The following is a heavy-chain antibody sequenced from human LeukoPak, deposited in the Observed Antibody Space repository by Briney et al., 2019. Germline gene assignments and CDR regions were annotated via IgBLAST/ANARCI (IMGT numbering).Heavy chain of an antibody. CDR3: ARDYCSSTSCLFDY. D-gene: IGHD2-2*01. Sequence: ASVKVSCKASGYTFGGYHMHWVRQAPGQGLEGMGRINPNSGDTNYAQKFQGRVTMTRDTSISTAYMELSRLRSDDTAVYYCARDYCSSTSCLFDYWGQGTLVTVSS. CDR2: INPNSGDT. J-gene: IGHJ4*02. V-gene: IGHV1-2*06. CDR1: GYTFGGYH.